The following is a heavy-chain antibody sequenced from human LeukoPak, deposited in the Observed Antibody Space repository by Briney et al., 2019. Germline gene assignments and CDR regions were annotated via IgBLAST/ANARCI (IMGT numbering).Heavy chain of an antibody. D-gene: IGHD2-15*01. V-gene: IGHV4-59*01. CDR3: ARDKVDGGSYAFDI. CDR2: IYYSGST. J-gene: IGHJ3*02. Sequence: SETLSLTCTVSGGSISSYYWSWIRQPPGKGLEWIGYIYYSGSTNYNPSLKSRVTISVDTSKNQFSLKLSSVTAADTAVYYCARDKVDGGSYAFDIWGQGTMVTVSS. CDR1: GGSISSYY.